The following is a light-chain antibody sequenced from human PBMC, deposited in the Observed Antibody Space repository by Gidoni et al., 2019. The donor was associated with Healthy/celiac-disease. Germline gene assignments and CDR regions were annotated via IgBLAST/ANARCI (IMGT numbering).Light chain of an antibody. J-gene: IGKJ1*01. V-gene: IGKV1-39*01. Sequence: DIQMTQSPSSLSASVGDRVTITCRASQSISSYLNWYQQKPGKAPKLLIYAASSLQSGVPASFSGSGSWTDFTLTISSLQPEDFATYYCQQSYSNPSWTFGQGTKVEIK. CDR1: QSISSY. CDR3: QQSYSNPSWT. CDR2: AAS.